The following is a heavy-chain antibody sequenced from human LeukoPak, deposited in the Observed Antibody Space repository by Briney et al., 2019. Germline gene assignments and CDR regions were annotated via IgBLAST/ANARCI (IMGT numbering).Heavy chain of an antibody. CDR3: ARAYSSVASCDY. V-gene: IGHV3-20*04. CDR1: GFTFDDYG. Sequence: GGSLRLSCAASGFTFDDYGMSWVRQAPGKGLEWVSGINWNGGSTGYADSVKGRFTISRDNAKNSLYLQMNSLRAEDTAVYYCARAYSSVASCDYWGQGTLVTVSS. CDR2: INWNGGST. D-gene: IGHD6-19*01. J-gene: IGHJ4*02.